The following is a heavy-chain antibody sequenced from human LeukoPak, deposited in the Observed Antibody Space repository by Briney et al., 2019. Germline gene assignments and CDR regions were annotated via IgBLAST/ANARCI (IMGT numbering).Heavy chain of an antibody. V-gene: IGHV3-72*01. D-gene: IGHD1-1*01. Sequence: GGSLRLSCAASGFTFSDHYMGWVRQAPGKGLEWVGRTRNKANSYTTEYAASVKGRFTISRDDSKNSLYLQMNSLKTEDTAVYYCARVATTGPKSLDYWGQGTLVTVSS. CDR1: GFTFSDHY. CDR2: TRNKANSYTT. J-gene: IGHJ4*02. CDR3: ARVATTGPKSLDY.